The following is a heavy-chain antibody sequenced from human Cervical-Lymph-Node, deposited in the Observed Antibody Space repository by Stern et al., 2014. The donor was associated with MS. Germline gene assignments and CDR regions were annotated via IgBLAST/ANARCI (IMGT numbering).Heavy chain of an antibody. D-gene: IGHD2-8*01. CDR2: ISYDGKHK. J-gene: IGHJ4*02. V-gene: IGHV3-30*03. CDR1: GFTFSSYG. CDR3: ARDYEDTSMLFDH. Sequence: VQLVESGGDVVQPGRSLRLSCAASGFTFSSYGMHWVRQAPGKGLEWVTVISYDGKHKYYAASVKGRFTISRDNSKNTLHLQMNSVTPDDTAIYYCARDYEDTSMLFDHWGQGTLVTVSS.